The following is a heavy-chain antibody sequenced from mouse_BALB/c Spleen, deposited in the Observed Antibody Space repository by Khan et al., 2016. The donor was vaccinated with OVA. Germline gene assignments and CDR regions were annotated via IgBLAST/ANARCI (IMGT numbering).Heavy chain of an antibody. D-gene: IGHD1-1*01. J-gene: IGHJ2*01. V-gene: IGHV1S81*02. CDR3: ARIKKIVATYFDY. CDR2: TNPTNGRT. Sequence: QIQLVQSGAELVKAGASVKMSCKASGYTFISYWMHWVKQRLGQGLEWFAETNPTNGRTYYNEKFKSKATLTVDKSSSTAYMLLSGPTFEDSAVYYCARIKKIVATYFDYGGQGTTLTVSS. CDR1: GYTFISYW.